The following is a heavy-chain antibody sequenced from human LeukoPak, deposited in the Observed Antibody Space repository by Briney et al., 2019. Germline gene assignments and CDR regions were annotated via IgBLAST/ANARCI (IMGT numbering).Heavy chain of an antibody. CDR2: ISYSGST. V-gene: IGHV4-59*08. J-gene: IGHJ3*02. D-gene: IGHD3-22*01. Sequence: PSETLSLTCTVSGGSISTYYWSWIRQPPGKGLEWIGYISYSGSTDYNPSLKSRVTMSVDTSINQFSLKLSSMTAADTAVYYCARLRLRYDSNGYSTSYEAVDIWGQGTVVTVSS. CDR3: ARLRLRYDSNGYSTSYEAVDI. CDR1: GGSISTYY.